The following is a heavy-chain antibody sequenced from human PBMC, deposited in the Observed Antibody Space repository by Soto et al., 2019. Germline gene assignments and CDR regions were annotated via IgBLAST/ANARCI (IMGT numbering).Heavy chain of an antibody. CDR1: GFTFSSYS. V-gene: IGHV3-48*02. CDR2: ISSRSSTI. CDR3: ASLRGVAVAGYYYYYGMDV. Sequence: EVQLVESGGGLVQPGGSLRLSCAASGFTFSSYSMNWVRQAPGKGLEWVSYISSRSSTIYYADSVKGRFTISRDNAKNSLYLQMNSLRDEDTAVYYCASLRGVAVAGYYYYYGMDVWGQGTTVTVSS. D-gene: IGHD6-19*01. J-gene: IGHJ6*02.